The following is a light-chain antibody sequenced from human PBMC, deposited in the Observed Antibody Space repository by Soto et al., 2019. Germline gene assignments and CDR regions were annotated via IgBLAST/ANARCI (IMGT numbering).Light chain of an antibody. CDR1: HSVNSH. V-gene: IGKV3-15*01. J-gene: IGKJ5*01. CDR2: GAS. Sequence: MMMTQSPATLYVSQGERVTVSCRTSHSVNSHVALYQQKPGQAPRILLYGASTRATGIPVRFSGSGFGTEFTLTISSLKSEDFAVYYCQQYKNWPLFGQGTRLEIK. CDR3: QQYKNWPL.